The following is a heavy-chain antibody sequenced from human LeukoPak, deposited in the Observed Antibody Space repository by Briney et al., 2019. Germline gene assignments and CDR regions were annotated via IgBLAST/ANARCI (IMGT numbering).Heavy chain of an antibody. J-gene: IGHJ4*02. CDR3: AKDRETYSYFDY. V-gene: IGHV3-30*02. D-gene: IGHD2-15*01. Sequence: GGSLRLSCAASGFTFSSYGMHWVRQAPGKGLEWVAFIRYDGTNKYYADSVKGRFTISRDNSKITLYLQMNSLRAEDTAVYYCAKDRETYSYFDYWGQGTLVTVSS. CDR2: IRYDGTNK. CDR1: GFTFSSYG.